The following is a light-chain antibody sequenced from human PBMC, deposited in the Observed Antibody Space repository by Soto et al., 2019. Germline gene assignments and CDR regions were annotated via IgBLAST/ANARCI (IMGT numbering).Light chain of an antibody. V-gene: IGLV7-46*01. CDR1: TGAVTSGHF. CDR2: DTS. Sequence: QAVVTQEPSLTVSPGGTVTLTCGSSTGAVTSGHFPYWFQQKTGQAPRTLIYDTSNKHSWTPARFSGSLLGGKAALTLSGAQPEDEAEYYCLLYYSGAQVFGTGTKVTVL. CDR3: LLYYSGAQV. J-gene: IGLJ1*01.